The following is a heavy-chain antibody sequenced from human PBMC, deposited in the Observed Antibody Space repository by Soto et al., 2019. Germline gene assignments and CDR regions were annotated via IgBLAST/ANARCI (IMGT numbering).Heavy chain of an antibody. D-gene: IGHD3-3*01. CDR1: GYTFTSYA. CDR3: ARARPLTIFGVVITNWFDP. J-gene: IGHJ5*02. V-gene: IGHV1-3*01. CDR2: INAGNGNT. Sequence: ASVKVSCKASGYTFTSYAMHWVRQAPGQRLEWMGWINAGNGNTKYSQKFQGRVTITRDTSASTAYMELSSLRSEDTAVYYCARARPLTIFGVVITNWFDPWGQGTLVTAPQ.